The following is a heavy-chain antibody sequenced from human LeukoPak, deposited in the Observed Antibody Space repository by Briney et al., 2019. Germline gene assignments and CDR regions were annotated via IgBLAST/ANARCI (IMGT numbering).Heavy chain of an antibody. V-gene: IGHV4-31*03. CDR3: ARVSDYDFLTGSPIYFDH. D-gene: IGHD3-9*01. J-gene: IGHJ4*02. Sequence: SETLSLTCTVSGGSVSSGSYNWSWIRQPPGKGLEWIGYSYYSGSTSYNPSLKSRVSISLDTSENQFSLKLSSVTAADTAVYYCARVSDYDFLTGSPIYFDHWGQGTLVTVSS. CDR2: SYYSGST. CDR1: GGSVSSGSYN.